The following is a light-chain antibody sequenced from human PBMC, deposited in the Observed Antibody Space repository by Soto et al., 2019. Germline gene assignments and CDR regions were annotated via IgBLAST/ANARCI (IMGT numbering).Light chain of an antibody. CDR1: QSVSSY. Sequence: EIVLTQSPATLSLSPGERATLSCRASQSVSSYLAWYQQKPGQAHRLLIYDASNRATGIPARFSGSGSGTDFTLTISSLEPEYFAVYDCQQRSNWAGTFGQGTKMEIK. J-gene: IGKJ2*01. V-gene: IGKV3-11*01. CDR2: DAS. CDR3: QQRSNWAGT.